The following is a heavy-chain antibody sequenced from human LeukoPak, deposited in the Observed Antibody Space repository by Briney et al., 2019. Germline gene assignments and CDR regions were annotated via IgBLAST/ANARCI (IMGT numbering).Heavy chain of an antibody. CDR2: ISGSGGST. CDR1: GFTFSSYA. V-gene: IGHV3-23*01. D-gene: IGHD3-22*01. CDR3: AKAHYYDSSGYPDFDY. Sequence: PGGSLRLSCAASGFTFSSYAMSWVRQAPGKGLEWVSAISGSGGSTYYADSVKGRFTISRDNSKNTLYLQMNSLRAEDMAVYYCAKAHYYDSSGYPDFDYWGQGTLVTVSS. J-gene: IGHJ4*02.